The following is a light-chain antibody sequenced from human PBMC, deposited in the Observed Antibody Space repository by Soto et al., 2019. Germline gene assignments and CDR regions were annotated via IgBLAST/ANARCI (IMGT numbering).Light chain of an antibody. V-gene: IGKV3-20*01. CDR1: QSLSGDY. J-gene: IGKJ2*01. CDR2: GAS. CDR3: QQFGRSSLYT. Sequence: EIVLTQSPATLPLSPGERATLSCRASQSLSGDYLAWYQRKPGQPPRLLIYGASNRAAGIPDRFSGSGSGTDFTLTISRLEPEDFAVYYCQQFGRSSLYTFGQGTKLEIK.